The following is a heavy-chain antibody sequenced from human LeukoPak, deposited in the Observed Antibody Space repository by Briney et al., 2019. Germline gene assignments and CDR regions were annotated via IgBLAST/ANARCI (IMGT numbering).Heavy chain of an antibody. CDR3: ARAGRYYYGSGSYYEL. CDR1: GGSISGYY. J-gene: IGHJ4*02. V-gene: IGHV4-34*01. Sequence: SETPSLTCTVSGGSISGYYWSWIRQPPGKGLEWIGEINHSGSTNYNPSLKSRVTISVDTSKSQFSLKLSSVTAADTAVYYCARAGRYYYGSGSYYELWGQGTLVTVSS. CDR2: INHSGST. D-gene: IGHD3-10*01.